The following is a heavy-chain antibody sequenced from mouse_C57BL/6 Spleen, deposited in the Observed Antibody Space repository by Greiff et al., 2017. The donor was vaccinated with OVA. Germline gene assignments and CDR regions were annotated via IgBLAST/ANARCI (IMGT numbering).Heavy chain of an antibody. Sequence: EVKLMESGAELVRPGASVKLSCTASGFNIKDYYMHWVKQRPEQGLEWIGRIDPEDGDTEYAPKFQGKATMTADTSSNTAYLQLSSLTSEDTAVYYCTFYYYGSSYFDYWGQGTTLTVSS. D-gene: IGHD1-1*01. CDR1: GFNIKDYY. CDR3: TFYYYGSSYFDY. V-gene: IGHV14-1*01. CDR2: IDPEDGDT. J-gene: IGHJ2*01.